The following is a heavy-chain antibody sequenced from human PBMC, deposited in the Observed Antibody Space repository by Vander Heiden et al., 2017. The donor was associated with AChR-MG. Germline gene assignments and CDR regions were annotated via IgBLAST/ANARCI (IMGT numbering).Heavy chain of an antibody. V-gene: IGHV3-23*01. J-gene: IGHJ4*02. Sequence: EVQLLESGGGLVQPGGSLRLSCAASGFTFSSYAMSWVRQAPGKGLEWGPAISGSGGSTYYADSVKGRFTISRDNSKNTLYLQMNSLRAEDTAVYYCASYYDYIWGSYRSPPNYWGQGTLVTVSS. CDR2: ISGSGGST. D-gene: IGHD3-16*02. CDR3: ASYYDYIWGSYRSPPNY. CDR1: GFTFSSYA.